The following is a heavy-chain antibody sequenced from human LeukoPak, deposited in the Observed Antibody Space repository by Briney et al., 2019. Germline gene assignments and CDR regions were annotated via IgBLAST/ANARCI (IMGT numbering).Heavy chain of an antibody. CDR3: ARGTELQVVTAIPFDY. D-gene: IGHD2-21*02. CDR1: GFTFSGYS. V-gene: IGHV4-34*01. Sequence: GSLRLSCAASGFTFSGYSMSWIRQPPGKGLEWIGEINHSGSTNYNPSLKSRVTISVDTSKNQFSLKLSSVTAADTAVYYCARGTELQVVTAIPFDYWGQGTLVTVSS. CDR2: INHSGST. J-gene: IGHJ4*02.